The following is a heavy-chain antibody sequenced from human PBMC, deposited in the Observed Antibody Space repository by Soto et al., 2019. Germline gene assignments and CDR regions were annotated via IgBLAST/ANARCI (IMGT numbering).Heavy chain of an antibody. CDR2: IYYSGST. V-gene: IGHV4-59*08. CDR3: ARRTFYGDYVWYFDY. D-gene: IGHD4-17*01. CDR1: GGSISSYY. Sequence: PSETLSLTCTVSGGSISSYYWSWIRQPPGKGLEWIGYIYYSGSTNYNPSLKSRVTISVDTSKNQFSLKLSSVTAADTAVYYCARRTFYGDYVWYFDYWGQGTLVTVSS. J-gene: IGHJ4*02.